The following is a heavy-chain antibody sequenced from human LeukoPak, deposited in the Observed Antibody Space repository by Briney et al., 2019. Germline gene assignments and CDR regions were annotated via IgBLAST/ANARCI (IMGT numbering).Heavy chain of an antibody. J-gene: IGHJ4*02. CDR1: GFTFSSYA. V-gene: IGHV3-30*04. D-gene: IGHD4-23*01. CDR2: ISDDGTNK. CDR3: ARDYGISYGDNDY. Sequence: GGSLRLSCTASGFTFSSYAMHWVRQAPGKGLKWVAVISDDGTNKYNADSVKGRVTISRDNSKNTLYLQMNSLRAEDTAVYYCARDYGISYGDNDYWGQGTLVTVSS.